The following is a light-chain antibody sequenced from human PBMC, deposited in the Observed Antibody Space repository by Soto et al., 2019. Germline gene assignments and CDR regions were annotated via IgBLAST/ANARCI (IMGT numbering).Light chain of an antibody. CDR3: QQYVRSPWT. J-gene: IGKJ1*01. Sequence: EIVLTQSTCTQPLSPGESASLCSPYSQSVTSSYLAWYQQKPGQAPKLLMYGASIRTSGIPDRFSGSGSGTDFTLASSILEPEDFAVYYFQQYVRSPWTFGQGTKVDIK. CDR2: GAS. CDR1: QSVTSSY. V-gene: IGKV3-20*01.